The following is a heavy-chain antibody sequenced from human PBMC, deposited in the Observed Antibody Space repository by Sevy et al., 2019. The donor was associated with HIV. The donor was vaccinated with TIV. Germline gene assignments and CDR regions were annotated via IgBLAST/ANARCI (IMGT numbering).Heavy chain of an antibody. D-gene: IGHD3-3*01. CDR1: GFSFSHYW. CDR3: ARDSLRGRGVYDFWSGYPSTYSWFDP. J-gene: IGHJ5*02. V-gene: IGHV3-7*01. CDR2: TNQDGSNK. Sequence: GGSLRLSCVASGFSFSHYWMSWVRQAPGKGLEWVANTNQDGSNKNYVDSVEGRFTISRDNGKNLLYLQMTSLRAEDTAVYYCARDSLRGRGVYDFWSGYPSTYSWFDPWGQGTLVTVSS.